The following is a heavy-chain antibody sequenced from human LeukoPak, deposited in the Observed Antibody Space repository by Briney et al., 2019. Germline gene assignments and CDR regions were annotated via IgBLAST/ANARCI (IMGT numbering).Heavy chain of an antibody. Sequence: PSETLSLTCIVSDDSINNYYWAWVRQPPGNGLEWIGYIHDSGNIDYKSSLKSRVIISLDTSRNRVSLKLSSVTAADTAVYYCARHEWELHGDAFDIWGQGTMVTVSS. D-gene: IGHD1-26*01. CDR1: DDSINNYY. CDR3: ARHEWELHGDAFDI. J-gene: IGHJ3*02. V-gene: IGHV4-59*08. CDR2: IHDSGNI.